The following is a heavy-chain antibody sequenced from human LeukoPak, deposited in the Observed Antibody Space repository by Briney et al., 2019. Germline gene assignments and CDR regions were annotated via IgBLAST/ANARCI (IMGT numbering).Heavy chain of an antibody. CDR3: TWGSYRDQVGY. V-gene: IGHV3-15*01. CDR1: GFTFNNAW. CDR2: IKSKESDGTI. Sequence: SGGSLRPSCAASGFTFNNAWMSWVRQAPGKGLEWVGRIKSKESDGTIDYAAPVKGRFTISRDDSRNTLFLQMNSLRVEDTAVYYCTWGSYRDQVGYWGHGTLVTVSS. D-gene: IGHD3-16*02. J-gene: IGHJ4*01.